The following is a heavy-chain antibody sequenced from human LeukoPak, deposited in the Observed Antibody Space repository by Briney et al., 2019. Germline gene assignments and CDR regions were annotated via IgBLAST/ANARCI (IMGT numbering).Heavy chain of an antibody. Sequence: GGSLRLSCAASGFTFSSYAMSWVRQAPGKGLEWVSAISGSGGSTYYADSVKGRFTISRDNSKNTLYLRMNSLRAEDTAVYYCAKAMSLVTMIVVAPDAFDIWGQGTMVTVSS. CDR2: ISGSGGST. CDR1: GFTFSSYA. V-gene: IGHV3-23*01. J-gene: IGHJ3*02. D-gene: IGHD3-22*01. CDR3: AKAMSLVTMIVVAPDAFDI.